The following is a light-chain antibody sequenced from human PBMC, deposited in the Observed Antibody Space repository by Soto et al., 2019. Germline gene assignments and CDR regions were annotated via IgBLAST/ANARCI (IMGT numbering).Light chain of an antibody. CDR3: QQRSNWPIT. CDR1: QSVSSN. Sequence: EIVLTQSPGTLSLSPGERATLSCRASQSVSSNLAWYQQKPGRAPRLLISAASTRATDIPARFRGTGSGTGFTLTISSLQSGDFAVYFCQQRSNWPITFGQGTRLEIK. CDR2: AAS. V-gene: IGKV3-11*01. J-gene: IGKJ5*01.